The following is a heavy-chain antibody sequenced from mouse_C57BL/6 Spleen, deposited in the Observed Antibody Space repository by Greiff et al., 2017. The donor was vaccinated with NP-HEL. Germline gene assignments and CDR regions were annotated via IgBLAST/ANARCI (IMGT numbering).Heavy chain of an antibody. D-gene: IGHD2-3*01. J-gene: IGHJ4*01. CDR1: GFTFSDYY. V-gene: IGHV5-16*01. CDR3: ARDRRDGLLHAMDY. Sequence: EVKVVESEGGLVQPGSSMKLSCTASGFTFSDYYMAWVRQVPEKGLEWVANINYDGSSTYYLDSLKSRFIISRDNAKNILYLQMSSLKSEDTATYYCARDRRDGLLHAMDYWGQGTSVTVSS. CDR2: INYDGSST.